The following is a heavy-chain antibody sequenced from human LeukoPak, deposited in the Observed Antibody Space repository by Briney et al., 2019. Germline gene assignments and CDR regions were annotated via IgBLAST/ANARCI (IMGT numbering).Heavy chain of an antibody. V-gene: IGHV3-30*18. CDR1: GFTFSSYG. D-gene: IGHD3-22*01. Sequence: QPGGSLRLSCAASGFTFSSYGMHWVRQAPGKGLEWVAVISYDGSNKYYADSVKGRFTISRDNSKNTLYLQMNSLRAEDTAVYYCAKDQADYYDSSGYYSGYYGMDVWGQGTTVTVSS. CDR2: ISYDGSNK. CDR3: AKDQADYYDSSGYYSGYYGMDV. J-gene: IGHJ6*02.